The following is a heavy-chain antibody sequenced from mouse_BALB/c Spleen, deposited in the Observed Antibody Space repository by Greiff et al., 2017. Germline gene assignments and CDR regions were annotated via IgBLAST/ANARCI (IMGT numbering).Heavy chain of an antibody. D-gene: IGHD3-1*01. V-gene: IGHV1-7*01. J-gene: IGHJ3*01. CDR2: INPSTGYT. Sequence: VQLQQSGAELAKPGASVKMSCKASGYTFTSYWMPWVKQRPGQGLEWIGYINPSTGYTEYNQKFKDKATLTADKSSSTAYMQLSSLTSEDSAVYYCARNEGYSSGYVRTWFAYWGQGTLVTVSA. CDR3: ARNEGYSSGYVRTWFAY. CDR1: GYTFTSYW.